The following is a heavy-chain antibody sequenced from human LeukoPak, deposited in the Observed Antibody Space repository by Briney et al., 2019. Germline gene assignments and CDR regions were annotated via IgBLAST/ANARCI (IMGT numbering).Heavy chain of an antibody. CDR1: GFTFSSYG. CDR2: ISWNSGSI. CDR3: ARSYDILTGYSPFDY. V-gene: IGHV3-9*01. J-gene: IGHJ4*02. D-gene: IGHD3-9*01. Sequence: GGSLRLSCAASGFTFSSYGMHWVRQAPGKGLEWVSGISWNSGSIGYADSVKGRFTISRDNAKNSLYLQMNSLRAEDTAVYYCARSYDILTGYSPFDYWGQGTLVTVSS.